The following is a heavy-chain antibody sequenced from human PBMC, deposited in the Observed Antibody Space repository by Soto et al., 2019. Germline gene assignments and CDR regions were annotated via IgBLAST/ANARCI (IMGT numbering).Heavy chain of an antibody. J-gene: IGHJ3*02. D-gene: IGHD1-26*01. V-gene: IGHV4-59*08. CDR3: ARTPIVGATRDAFDI. CDR1: GGSLNNSY. CDR2: MHYSGTT. Sequence: PSETLSLTCTVSGGSLNNSYWSWIRQPPGRGLEWIANMHYSGTTNYNPSLRSPVTMSIDTSKSQFSLKLSSVTAADTAVYYCARTPIVGATRDAFDIWGQGTMVTVSS.